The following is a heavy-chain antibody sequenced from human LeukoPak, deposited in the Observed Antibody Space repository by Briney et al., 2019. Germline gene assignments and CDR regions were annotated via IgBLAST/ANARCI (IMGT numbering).Heavy chain of an antibody. CDR2: INHSGST. V-gene: IGHV4-34*01. Sequence: SETLSLTCAVYGGSFSGYYWSWTRQPPGKGLEWIGEINHSGSTNYNPSLKSRVTISVDTSKNQFSLKLSSVTAADTAVYYCASKRQWLVPYYYYGMDVWGQGTTVTVSS. D-gene: IGHD6-19*01. CDR1: GGSFSGYY. J-gene: IGHJ6*02. CDR3: ASKRQWLVPYYYYGMDV.